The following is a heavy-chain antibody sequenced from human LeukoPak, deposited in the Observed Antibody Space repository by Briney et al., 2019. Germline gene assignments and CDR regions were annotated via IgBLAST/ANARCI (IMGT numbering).Heavy chain of an antibody. CDR3: AKGPRSSSWYHFDN. CDR1: GFTFSTYA. Sequence: GGSLRLSCAASGFTFSTYAMSWVRVRQAPGKGLEGVSTITGSGDRTYYTDSVKGRFTISRDNSKNTLYLQMNSLRAEDTAVFYCAKGPRSSSWYHFDNWGQGTLVTVSS. J-gene: IGHJ4*02. CDR2: ITGSGDRT. V-gene: IGHV3-23*01. D-gene: IGHD6-13*01.